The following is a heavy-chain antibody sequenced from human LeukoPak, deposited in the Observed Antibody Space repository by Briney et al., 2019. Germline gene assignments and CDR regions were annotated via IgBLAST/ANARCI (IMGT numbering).Heavy chain of an antibody. V-gene: IGHV3-23*01. CDR1: GFTFSNYA. Sequence: GGSLRLSCAASGFTFSNYAMSWVRQAPGKGLEWVSDISGSGGSTYYADSVKGRFIISRDNSKNTLYLQMNSLRAEDTAEYYCARGHFGLDYWGPGTLVTVSS. CDR2: ISGSGGST. D-gene: IGHD3-10*01. CDR3: ARGHFGLDY. J-gene: IGHJ4*02.